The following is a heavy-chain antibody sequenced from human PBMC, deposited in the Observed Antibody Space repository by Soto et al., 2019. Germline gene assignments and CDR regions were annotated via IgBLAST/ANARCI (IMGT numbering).Heavy chain of an antibody. J-gene: IGHJ4*02. V-gene: IGHV4-30-4*01. CDR3: ARGLSPKDYFDY. CDR2: IYYSGST. Sequence: TLPLTCTVSGGSISSGDYYWSWIRQPPGKGLEWIGYIYYSGSTYYNPSLKSRVTISVDTSKNQFSLKLSSVTAADTAVYYCARGLSPKDYFDYWGQGTLVTVSS. CDR1: GGSISSGDYY.